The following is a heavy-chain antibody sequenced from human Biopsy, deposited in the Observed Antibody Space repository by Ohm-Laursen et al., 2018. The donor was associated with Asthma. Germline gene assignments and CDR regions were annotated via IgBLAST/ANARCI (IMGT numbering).Heavy chain of an antibody. D-gene: IGHD3-9*01. Sequence: GASVKVSCKASGYNFISFAIHWVRQAPGQRLEWMGWVNTGNGDTKYSQKFQGRVTITRDTSASTAYMELRSLRSEDTATYYCARTYYDFLTGQVKDVFGVWGQWTMVTVSS. CDR2: VNTGNGDT. V-gene: IGHV1-3*04. CDR1: GYNFISFA. CDR3: ARTYYDFLTGQVKDVFGV. J-gene: IGHJ3*01.